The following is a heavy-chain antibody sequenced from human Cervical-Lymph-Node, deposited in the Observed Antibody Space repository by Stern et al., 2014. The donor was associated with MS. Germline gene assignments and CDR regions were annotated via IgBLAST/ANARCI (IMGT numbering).Heavy chain of an antibody. J-gene: IGHJ6*02. CDR3: AKDPPLGVLLEGGYKYFDVDV. Sequence: VQLVESGAEVGTPGSSVKVSCTASGGSLTSLSISWVRPAPGQGLEWMGGIIPTFNTAAYAQKFQDRVTITADKSMNAVYMELSSLGPEDTAMYYCAKDPPLGVLLEGGYKYFDVDVWGQGTTVTVSS. V-gene: IGHV1-69*06. CDR1: GGSLTSLS. D-gene: IGHD3-3*01. CDR2: IIPTFNTA.